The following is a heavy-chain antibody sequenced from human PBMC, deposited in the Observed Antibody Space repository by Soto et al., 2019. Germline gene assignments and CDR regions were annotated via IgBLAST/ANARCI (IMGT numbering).Heavy chain of an antibody. Sequence: SETLSLTCAVYGGSFSGYYWSWIRQPPGKGLEWIGEINHSGSTNYNPSLKSRVTISVDTSKNQFSLKLSSVTAADTAVYYCARVRAGVVLLWFGPLKQNWLDPWGQVNLVTVSS. V-gene: IGHV4-34*01. CDR3: ARVRAGVVLLWFGPLKQNWLDP. J-gene: IGHJ5*02. CDR2: INHSGST. D-gene: IGHD3-10*01. CDR1: GGSFSGYY.